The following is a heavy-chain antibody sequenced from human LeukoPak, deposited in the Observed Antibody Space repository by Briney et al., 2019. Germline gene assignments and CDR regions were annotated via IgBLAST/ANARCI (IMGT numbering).Heavy chain of an antibody. CDR1: VGTFSSYA. V-gene: IGHV1-69*04. D-gene: IGHD4-17*01. J-gene: IGHJ4*02. CDR2: IIPILGIA. Sequence: GASVKVSCKASVGTFSSYAISWVRQAPGQGLEWMGRIIPILGIANYAQKFQGRVTITADESTSTAFMELSSLRSEDTAVYYCARALGNGDPSIDYWGQGTLVTASS. CDR3: ARALGNGDPSIDY.